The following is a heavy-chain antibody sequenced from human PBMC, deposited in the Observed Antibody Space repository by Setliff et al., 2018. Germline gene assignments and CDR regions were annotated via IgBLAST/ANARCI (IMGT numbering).Heavy chain of an antibody. CDR3: AGGRRYDYGWDFDY. CDR1: GGSISSYY. CDR2: IYYSGST. D-gene: IGHD4-17*01. V-gene: IGHV4-59*12. Sequence: PSETLSLTCTVSGGSISSYYWSWIRQPPGKGLEWIGYIYYSGSTNYNPSLKSRVTISVDTSKNQFSLKLSSVTAAGTAVYYCAGGRRYDYGWDFDYWGQGTLVTVSS. J-gene: IGHJ4*02.